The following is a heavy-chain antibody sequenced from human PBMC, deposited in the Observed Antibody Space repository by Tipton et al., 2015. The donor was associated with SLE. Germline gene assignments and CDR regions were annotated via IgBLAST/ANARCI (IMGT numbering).Heavy chain of an antibody. CDR1: GGSISSYY. CDR2: IYYSGST. CDR3: ARDRSSPV. V-gene: IGHV4-59*12. Sequence: TLSLTCTVSGGSISSYYWSWIRQPPGKGLEWIGSIYYSGSTYYNPSLKSRVTISVDTSKNQFSLKLSSVTAADTAVYYCARDRSSPVWGQGTLVTVSS. J-gene: IGHJ4*02.